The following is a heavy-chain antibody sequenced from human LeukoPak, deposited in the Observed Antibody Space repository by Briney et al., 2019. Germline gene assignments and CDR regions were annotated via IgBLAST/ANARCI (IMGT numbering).Heavy chain of an antibody. J-gene: IGHJ5*02. CDR1: GGSISGYY. CDR3: ARDSGTTGEVKFDP. CDR2: IYYSGTI. D-gene: IGHD3-10*01. Sequence: SETLSLTCAVSGGSISGYYWSWIRQPPGKGLEWIGYIYYSGTINYNPSLKSRVTMSVDTSKNQFSLKLSSVTAADTAVYYCARDSGTTGEVKFDPWGQGTLVTVSS. V-gene: IGHV4-59*12.